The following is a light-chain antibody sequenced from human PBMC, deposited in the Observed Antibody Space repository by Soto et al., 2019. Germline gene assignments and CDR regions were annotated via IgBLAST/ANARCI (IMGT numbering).Light chain of an antibody. CDR2: LGS. CDR3: MQALQSPPT. Sequence: EIVMTQSPLSLPVTPGEPASISCRSSQSLLHSNGYDSLDWYLQKPGQSPQLLIYLGSNRASGVPARXXXXXXXXXXXXXXXXXXXXDVGVYYCMQALQSPPTFGQGTKVEIK. CDR1: QSLLHSNGYDS. J-gene: IGKJ1*01. V-gene: IGKV2-28*01.